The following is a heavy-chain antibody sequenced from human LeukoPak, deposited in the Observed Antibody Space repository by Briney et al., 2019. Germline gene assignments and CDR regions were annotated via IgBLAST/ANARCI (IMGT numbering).Heavy chain of an antibody. CDR2: ISDSGRTT. CDR1: GLTFSTYT. CDR3: ASWAGNTQSDSWSGPFDY. D-gene: IGHD3-3*01. Sequence: GGSLRLSCEASGLTFSTYTMHWVRQAPGKGLEWVSYISDSGRTTFYADSVKGRFTTSRDNAKNSLYLQMSSLRVEDTAVYYCASWAGNTQSDSWSGPFDYWGQGTLVTVSS. J-gene: IGHJ4*02. V-gene: IGHV3-48*04.